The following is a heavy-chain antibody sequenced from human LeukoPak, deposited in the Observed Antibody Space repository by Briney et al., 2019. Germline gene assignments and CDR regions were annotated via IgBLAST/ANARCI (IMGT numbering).Heavy chain of an antibody. D-gene: IGHD1-14*01. J-gene: IGHJ4*01. CDR1: GYPFTSFY. V-gene: IGHV1-46*01. CDR3: PSYHIVGANYFDY. Sequence: ASVKVSCNAYGYPFTSFYMHWVRQAPGQGLEWMGLINPSGGSTNYPQKFQGRVTMTRDTSTSTVYMELSSLRSEDPAVYYCPSYHIVGANYFDYWGHRTLVTVSS. CDR2: INPSGGST.